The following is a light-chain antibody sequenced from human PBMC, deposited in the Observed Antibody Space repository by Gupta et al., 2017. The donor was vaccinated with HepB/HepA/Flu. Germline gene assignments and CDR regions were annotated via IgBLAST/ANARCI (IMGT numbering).Light chain of an antibody. CDR3: QVWDSGSDQVV. J-gene: IGLJ2*01. Sequence: SYVLTQPPSVSVAPGKTARSTCGGNNIGSRSVHWYQQKPGQDPVMVVYDDSDRPSGIPERFSGSNSGSTATLTISRVEAGDEADYYCQVWDSGSDQVVFGGGTKLTVL. CDR1: NIGSRS. CDR2: DDS. V-gene: IGLV3-21*03.